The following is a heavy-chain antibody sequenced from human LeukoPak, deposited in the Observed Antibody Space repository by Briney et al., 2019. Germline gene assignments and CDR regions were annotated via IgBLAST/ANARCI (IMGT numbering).Heavy chain of an antibody. CDR1: GYTFTSYY. V-gene: IGHV1-46*01. Sequence: ASVKVSCKSSGYTFTSYYMHWVRQPHGQGLEWMGIINPSGGSTSYAQKFQGRVTMTRDMSTSTDYMELSSLRSEDTAVYYCARDNSVEDTAWWFDPWGQGTLVTVSS. CDR2: INPSGGST. D-gene: IGHD4-23*01. CDR3: ARDNSVEDTAWWFDP. J-gene: IGHJ5*02.